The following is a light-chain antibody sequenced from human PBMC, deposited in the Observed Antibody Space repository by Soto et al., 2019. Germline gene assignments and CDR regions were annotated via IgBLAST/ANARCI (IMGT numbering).Light chain of an antibody. CDR1: QSVSSTY. CDR3: QQYGSSPRT. V-gene: IGKV3-20*01. Sequence: EIVLTQSPGTRSLSPGERATLSCRASQSVSSTYLAWYQHKPGQAPRLLIYGASSRATGIPDRFSGSGSGTDFTLTISRLEPEDFAVYYCQQYGSSPRTFGQGTKVEI. J-gene: IGKJ1*01. CDR2: GAS.